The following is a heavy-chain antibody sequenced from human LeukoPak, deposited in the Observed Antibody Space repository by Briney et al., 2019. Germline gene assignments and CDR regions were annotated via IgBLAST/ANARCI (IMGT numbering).Heavy chain of an antibody. Sequence: PSETLSLTCTVSGYSISSGYYWGWIRQPPGKGLEWIGSIYYSGSTYYNPSLKSRVTISVDTSKNHFSLKLSSVTAADTAVYYCARTTEGGYTYGYFYYYYMDVWGKGTTVTISS. CDR1: GYSISSGYY. V-gene: IGHV4-38-2*02. CDR2: IYYSGST. J-gene: IGHJ6*03. CDR3: ARTTEGGYTYGYFYYYYMDV. D-gene: IGHD5-18*01.